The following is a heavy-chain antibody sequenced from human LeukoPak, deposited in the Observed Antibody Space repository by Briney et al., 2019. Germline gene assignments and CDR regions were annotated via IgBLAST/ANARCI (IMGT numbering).Heavy chain of an antibody. Sequence: GASVKVSCKASGYTFTSYGISWVRQAPGQGLEWMGWISAYNGDTNYAQKLQGRVTMTTDTSTSTAYMELRSLRSDDTAVYYCARDLVSLDYYDSSAPIDYWGQGTLVTVSS. CDR1: GYTFTSYG. J-gene: IGHJ4*02. D-gene: IGHD3-22*01. CDR3: ARDLVSLDYYDSSAPIDY. CDR2: ISAYNGDT. V-gene: IGHV1-18*01.